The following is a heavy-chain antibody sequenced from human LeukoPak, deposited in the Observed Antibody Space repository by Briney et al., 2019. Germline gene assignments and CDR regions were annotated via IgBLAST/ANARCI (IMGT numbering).Heavy chain of an antibody. CDR1: GFTFSGSA. J-gene: IGHJ4*02. D-gene: IGHD5-12*01. V-gene: IGHV3-73*01. CDR3: TRLPIVATIVDDY. Sequence: PGGSLRLSCAASGFTFSGSAMHWVRQASGKGLEWVGRIRSKANSYATAYAASVKGRFTISRDDSKNTAHLQMNSLKTEDTAVYYCTRLPIVATIVDDYWGQGTLVTVSS. CDR2: IRSKANSYAT.